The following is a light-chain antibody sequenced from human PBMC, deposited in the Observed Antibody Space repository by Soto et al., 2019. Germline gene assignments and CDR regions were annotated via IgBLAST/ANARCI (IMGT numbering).Light chain of an antibody. CDR2: DAS. V-gene: IGKV3-11*01. J-gene: IGKJ2*01. Sequence: EIVLTQSPATLSLSPGERATLSCRASQSISSSLAWYQHKPGQAPRLLIYDASNRATGIPARFSGSGSGTDFTLTISSLEPEDFAVYYCQQRSNWMYSFGQGTKLEI. CDR3: QQRSNWMYS. CDR1: QSISSS.